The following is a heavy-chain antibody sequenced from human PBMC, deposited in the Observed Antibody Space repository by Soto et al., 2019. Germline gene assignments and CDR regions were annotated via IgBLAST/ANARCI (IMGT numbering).Heavy chain of an antibody. Sequence: QVQLQESGPGLVKPSGTLSLTCAVSGGSIRSNNWWSWVRQPPGKGLEWIGEIYHSGSTNYNPSLQIRVTISVDKSKNQFSLKLSSVTAADTAVYYCARDIRVYGLYYYGMDVWGQGTTVTVSS. CDR2: IYHSGST. V-gene: IGHV4-4*02. D-gene: IGHD3-10*01. CDR3: ARDIRVYGLYYYGMDV. J-gene: IGHJ6*02. CDR1: GGSIRSNNW.